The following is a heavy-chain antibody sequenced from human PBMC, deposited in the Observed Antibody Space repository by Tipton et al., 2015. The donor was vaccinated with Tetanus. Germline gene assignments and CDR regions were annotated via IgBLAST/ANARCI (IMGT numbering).Heavy chain of an antibody. J-gene: IGHJ4*02. Sequence: TLSLTCSVSRGSVRSGDYSWNWIRQPPGKGLEWLAYVSYSGRTNSNYSLKSRITVSQDTSKNQFSLKLTSATAADTAGYYCARVNNEYPKKGPFDSWGQGILVIVSS. CDR2: VSYSGRT. CDR3: ARVNNEYPKKGPFDS. V-gene: IGHV4-61*08. D-gene: IGHD2/OR15-2a*01. CDR1: RGSVRSGDYS.